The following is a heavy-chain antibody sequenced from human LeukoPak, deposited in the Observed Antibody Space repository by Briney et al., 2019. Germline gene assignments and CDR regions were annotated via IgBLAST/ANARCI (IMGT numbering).Heavy chain of an antibody. D-gene: IGHD4-23*01. CDR2: IYTSGTT. CDR3: ARVYGGISLWYFDL. J-gene: IGHJ2*01. V-gene: IGHV4-4*07. Sequence: RPSETLSLTCTVSGGSISSYYWSWIRQPAGKGLEWIGHIYTSGTTNYNPSLKSRVTMSVDTPTNQFSLKLSSVTAADTAVYYCARVYGGISLWYFDLWGRGTLVTVSS. CDR1: GGSISSYY.